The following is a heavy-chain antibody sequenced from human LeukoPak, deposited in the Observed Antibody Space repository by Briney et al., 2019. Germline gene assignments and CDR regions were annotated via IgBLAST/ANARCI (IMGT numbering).Heavy chain of an antibody. CDR3: ARASDYYDSSGYYGENFDY. CDR1: GFTFSSYS. CDR2: ISSSSSTI. Sequence: PGGSLRLFCAASGFTFSSYSMNWVRQAPGKGLEWVSYISSSSSTIYYADSVKGRFTISRDNAKNSLYLQMNSLRDEDTAVYYCARASDYYDSSGYYGENFDYWGQGTLVTVSS. V-gene: IGHV3-48*02. D-gene: IGHD3-22*01. J-gene: IGHJ4*02.